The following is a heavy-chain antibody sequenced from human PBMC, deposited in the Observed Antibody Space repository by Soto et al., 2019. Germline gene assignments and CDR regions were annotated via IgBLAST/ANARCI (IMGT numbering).Heavy chain of an antibody. V-gene: IGHV3-64D*08. CDR3: VRGDVAVAGPKGY. Sequence: GGSLRLSCSASGFTFINYVMHWVRQAPGKGLEYVSGISTDGGSTYYADSVKGRFTVSRDNPKNTLYLQMSSLRDDDTAVYYCVRGDVAVAGPKGYWGQGTLVTVSS. CDR1: GFTFINYV. CDR2: ISTDGGST. D-gene: IGHD6-19*01. J-gene: IGHJ4*02.